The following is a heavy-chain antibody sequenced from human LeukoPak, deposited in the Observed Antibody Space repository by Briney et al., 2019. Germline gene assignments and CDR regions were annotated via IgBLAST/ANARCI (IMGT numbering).Heavy chain of an antibody. CDR1: GYTFTSYY. J-gene: IGHJ3*02. V-gene: IGHV1-46*03. CDR2: INPSGGST. CDR3: ARAQVGGNPRFAFDI. D-gene: IGHD1-26*01. Sequence: VASVKVSCKASGYTFTSYYMHWVRQAPGQGLEWMGIINPSGGSTSYAQKFQGRVTMTRDTSTSTVYMELSSLRSEDTAVYYCARAQVGGNPRFAFDIWGQGTMVTVSS.